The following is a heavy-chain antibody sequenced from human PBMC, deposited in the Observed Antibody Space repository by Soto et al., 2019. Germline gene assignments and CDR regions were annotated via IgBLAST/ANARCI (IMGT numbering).Heavy chain of an antibody. J-gene: IGHJ6*02. V-gene: IGHV1-2*02. D-gene: IGHD2-15*01. CDR3: ARRPMWRQVAQDYGMGV. Sequence: QVQLVQSGAELKKPGASVTVSCKASGYPFTGYYIHWVRQAPGQGPEWMGWVSPKTGETNYVQKFQGRVTMTPETSTSTAYLELTRLRSDDTAVYYCARRPMWRQVAQDYGMGVWGHGTTVTVS. CDR1: GYPFTGYY. CDR2: VSPKTGET.